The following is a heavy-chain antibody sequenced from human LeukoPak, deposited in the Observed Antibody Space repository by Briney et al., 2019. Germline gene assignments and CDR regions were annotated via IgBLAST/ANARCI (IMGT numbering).Heavy chain of an antibody. CDR1: GGTFSSYA. V-gene: IGHV1-69*06. CDR3: ATERGARYNWNYGLEYCYYYMDV. J-gene: IGHJ6*03. CDR2: IIPIFGTA. D-gene: IGHD1-7*01. Sequence: GASVKVSCKASGGTFSSYAISWVRQAPGQGLEWMGGIIPIFGTANYAQKFQGRVTITADKSTSTAYMELSSLRSEDTAVYYCATERGARYNWNYGLEYCYYYMDVWGKGTTVTVSS.